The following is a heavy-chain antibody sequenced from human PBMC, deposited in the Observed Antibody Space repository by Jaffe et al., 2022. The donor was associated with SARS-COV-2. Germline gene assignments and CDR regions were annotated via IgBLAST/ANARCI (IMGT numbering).Heavy chain of an antibody. CDR2: ISSSSSTI. J-gene: IGHJ4*02. Sequence: EVQLVESGGGLVQPGGSLRLSCAASGFTFSSYSMNWVRQAPGKGLEWVSYISSSSSTIYYADSVKGRFTISRDNAKNSLYLQMNSLRAEDTAVYYCARGTREQRETTVPLDYWGQGTLVTVSS. V-gene: IGHV3-48*01. CDR1: GFTFSSYS. CDR3: ARGTREQRETTVPLDY. D-gene: IGHD6-25*01.